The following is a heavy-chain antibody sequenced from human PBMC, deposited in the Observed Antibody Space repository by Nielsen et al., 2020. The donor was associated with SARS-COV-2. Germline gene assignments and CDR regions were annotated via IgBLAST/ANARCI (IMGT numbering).Heavy chain of an antibody. Sequence: ASVKVSCKASGYTFISYGISWVRQAPAQGLEWMGKISGHNGNTNYAQKFQGRVTMTTDTSTSTAYMELRSLRSDDTAVYYCARDQITGNWYGYWGQGTLVTVSS. CDR2: ISGHNGNT. V-gene: IGHV1-18*01. CDR3: ARDQITGNWYGY. J-gene: IGHJ5*01. D-gene: IGHD1-14*01. CDR1: GYTFISYG.